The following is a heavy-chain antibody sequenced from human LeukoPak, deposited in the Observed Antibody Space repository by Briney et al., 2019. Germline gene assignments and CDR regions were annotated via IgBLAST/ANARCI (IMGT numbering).Heavy chain of an antibody. J-gene: IGHJ6*02. V-gene: IGHV3-53*01. CDR1: GFTVSSNY. Sequence: GGSLRLSCAASGFTVSSNYMSWVRQAPGKGLEWVSVIYSGGSTYYADSAKGRFTISRDNSTNTLYLQMNSLRAEDTAVYYCARDQIYCGGDCYSNYYYYGMDVWGQGTTVTVSS. CDR2: IYSGGST. CDR3: ARDQIYCGGDCYSNYYYYGMDV. D-gene: IGHD2-21*02.